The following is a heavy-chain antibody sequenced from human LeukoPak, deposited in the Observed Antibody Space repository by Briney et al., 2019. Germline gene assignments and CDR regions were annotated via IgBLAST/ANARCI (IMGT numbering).Heavy chain of an antibody. J-gene: IGHJ4*02. CDR1: GLTFSIYG. CDR3: ARDYFFDY. CDR2: IWYDGSNK. V-gene: IGHV3-33*01. Sequence: GMSLRLPCAASGLTFSIYGMHCVRHSPGKGRECVAIIWYDGSNKYYADSVKGRFTISRENYKNTLYLQMNSLRAEDTAVYYCARDYFFDYWGQGTLVTVSS.